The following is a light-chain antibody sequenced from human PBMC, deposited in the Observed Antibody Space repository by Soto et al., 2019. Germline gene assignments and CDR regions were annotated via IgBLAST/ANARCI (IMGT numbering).Light chain of an antibody. J-gene: IGKJ4*01. CDR1: QDISNY. Sequence: DIQMTQSPSSLSASVGDRVTITCQASQDISNYLNWYQQKPGKAPKFLIYDASNLETGGPSRFSGSGSGTEFTFTISSLQPEDVGTYYCQQYNNLPLTFGGGTKVEIK. V-gene: IGKV1-33*01. CDR2: DAS. CDR3: QQYNNLPLT.